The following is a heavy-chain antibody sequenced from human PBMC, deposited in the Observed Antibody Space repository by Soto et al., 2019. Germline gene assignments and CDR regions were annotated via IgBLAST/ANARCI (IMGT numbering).Heavy chain of an antibody. CDR1: GGSFSGYY. CDR3: ARGRGLRYFDWLLFVY. Sequence: QVQLQQWGAGLLKPSETLSLTCAVYGGSFSGYYWSWIRQPPGKGLEWIGEINHSGSTNYNPSLKSRVTISVDTSKNQFSLKLSSVTAADTAVYYCARGRGLRYFDWLLFVYWGQGTLVTVSS. D-gene: IGHD3-9*01. CDR2: INHSGST. V-gene: IGHV4-34*01. J-gene: IGHJ4*02.